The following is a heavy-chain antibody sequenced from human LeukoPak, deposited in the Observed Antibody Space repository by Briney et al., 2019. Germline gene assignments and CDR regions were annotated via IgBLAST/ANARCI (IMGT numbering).Heavy chain of an antibody. Sequence: SETLSLTCTVSGGSNSSYYWSWIRQPPGKGLEWIGYIYYSGSTNYNPSLKSRVTISVDTSKNQFSLKLSSVTAADTAVYYCARDRGYCSGGSCHNWFDPWGQGTLVTVSS. V-gene: IGHV4-59*01. D-gene: IGHD2-15*01. CDR3: ARDRGYCSGGSCHNWFDP. CDR1: GGSNSSYY. J-gene: IGHJ5*02. CDR2: IYYSGST.